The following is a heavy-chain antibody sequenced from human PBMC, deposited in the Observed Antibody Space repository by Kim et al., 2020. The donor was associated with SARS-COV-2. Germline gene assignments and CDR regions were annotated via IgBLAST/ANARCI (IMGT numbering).Heavy chain of an antibody. J-gene: IGHJ2*01. Sequence: GGSLRLSCAASGFTFSTYAMSWVRQAPGKGLEWVSTIGGGGVNTFYADSVKGRFTISRDNSKHTLSLQMNSLGVEDTALYYCASIGVPATRRLIFDLWGRGTLVTVSS. CDR1: GFTFSTYA. V-gene: IGHV3-23*01. CDR2: IGGGGVNT. D-gene: IGHD2-21*02. CDR3: ASIGVPATRRLIFDL.